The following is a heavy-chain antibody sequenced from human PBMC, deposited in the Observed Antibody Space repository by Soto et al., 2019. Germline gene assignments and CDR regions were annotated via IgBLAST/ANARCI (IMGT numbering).Heavy chain of an antibody. CDR3: AKAEASSSEGFDY. J-gene: IGHJ4*02. CDR1: GGSISSYY. D-gene: IGHD6-6*01. V-gene: IGHV4-4*07. CDR2: IYTSGRI. Sequence: PSETLSLTCTVSGGSISSYYWSWIRQPAGKGLEWIGRIYTSGRISYNPSLKSRVTMSMDTSNNQFSLRLTSMTAADTAVYYCAKAEASSSEGFDYWGRGTLVTVSS.